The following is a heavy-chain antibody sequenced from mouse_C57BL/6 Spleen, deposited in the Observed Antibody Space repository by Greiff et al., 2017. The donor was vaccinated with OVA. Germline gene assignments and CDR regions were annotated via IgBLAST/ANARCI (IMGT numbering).Heavy chain of an antibody. V-gene: IGHV1-62-2*01. D-gene: IGHD1-1*01. J-gene: IGHJ2*01. CDR3: ARHADEATVVATDYFDY. Sequence: QVQLQQSGAELVKPGASVKLSCKASGYTFTEYTIHWVKQRSGQGLEWIGWFYPGSGSIKYNENFKDKATLTADKSSSTVYMELSRLTSDYSSVYFCARHADEATVVATDYFDYWGQGTTLTVSS. CDR2: FYPGSGSI. CDR1: GYTFTEYT.